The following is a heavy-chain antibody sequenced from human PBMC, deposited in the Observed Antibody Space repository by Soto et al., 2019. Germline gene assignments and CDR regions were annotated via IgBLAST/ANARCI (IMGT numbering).Heavy chain of an antibody. CDR3: AKDRQVYESSGYAARGDY. J-gene: IGHJ4*02. Sequence: GGSLRLSCAASGFTFSSYGMSWVRQAPGKGLEWVSAISGSGGSTYYADSAKGRFTISRDNSKNTLYLQMNSLEAEDTAVYYCAKDRQVYESSGYAARGDYWGQGPRVTVSS. CDR2: ISGSGGST. CDR1: GFTFSSYG. D-gene: IGHD3-22*01. V-gene: IGHV3-23*01.